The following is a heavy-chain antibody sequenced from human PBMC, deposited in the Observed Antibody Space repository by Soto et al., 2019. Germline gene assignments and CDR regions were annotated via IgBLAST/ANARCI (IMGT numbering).Heavy chain of an antibody. J-gene: IGHJ4*02. V-gene: IGHV4-61*01. CDR2: IYYSGST. CDR1: GGSVSSGSYY. Sequence: PSATLSLTCTVSGGSVSSGSYYWSWIRQPPGKGLEWIGYIYYSGSTNYNPSLKSRVTISVDTSKNQFSLKLSSVTAADTAVYYCARDNVDYFDDWFPATLVTV. CDR3: ARDNVDYFDD.